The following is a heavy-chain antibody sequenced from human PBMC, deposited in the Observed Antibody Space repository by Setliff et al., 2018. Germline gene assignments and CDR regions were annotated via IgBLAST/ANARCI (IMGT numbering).Heavy chain of an antibody. D-gene: IGHD3-10*01. CDR2: IDPSGNT. J-gene: IGHJ4*02. V-gene: IGHV4-61*09. CDR1: GGSISGGSNY. Sequence: PSETLSLTCTVSGGSISGGSNYWSWIRQPAGKGLEWIGHIDPSGNTNYSPPLKSRVTISGDTSNNQFSLKVNSVTAANTAVYYCARSLGSGSYWNSPPFYSDYWGQGTLVTVSS. CDR3: ARSLGSGSYWNSPPFYSDY.